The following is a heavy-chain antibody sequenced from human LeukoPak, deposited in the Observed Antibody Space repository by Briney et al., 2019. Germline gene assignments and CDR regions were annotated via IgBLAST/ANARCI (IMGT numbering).Heavy chain of an antibody. J-gene: IGHJ5*02. D-gene: IGHD2-15*01. CDR2: ISYSGGNT. Sequence: RTGGSLRLSCAASGFTFSDYAMNWVRQALGRGLEWVSTISYSGGNTYYADPVKGRFTISRDNSKNTLYLQMNGLRAEDTAIYYCAKARYCSGGTCPEWFDPWGQGTLVTVSS. CDR3: AKARYCSGGTCPEWFDP. V-gene: IGHV3-23*01. CDR1: GFTFSDYA.